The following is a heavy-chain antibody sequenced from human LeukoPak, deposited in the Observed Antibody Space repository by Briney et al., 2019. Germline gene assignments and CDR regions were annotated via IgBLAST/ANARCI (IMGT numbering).Heavy chain of an antibody. CDR3: AKAGSGSYSHFDY. CDR1: GFTFDDYA. Sequence: PGGSLRLSCAASGFTFDDYAMHWVRQAPGKGLEWVSGISGSGGSTYYADSVKGRFTISRDNSKNTLYLQMNSLRAEDTAVYYCAKAGSGSYSHFDYWGQGTLVTVSS. J-gene: IGHJ4*02. D-gene: IGHD1-26*01. CDR2: ISGSGGST. V-gene: IGHV3-23*01.